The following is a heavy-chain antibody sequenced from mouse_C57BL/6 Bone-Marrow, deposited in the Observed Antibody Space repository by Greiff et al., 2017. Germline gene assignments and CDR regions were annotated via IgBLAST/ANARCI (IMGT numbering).Heavy chain of an antibody. J-gene: IGHJ4*01. CDR3: ARFLPIFYYYDMDY. Sequence: VQLQQSGPELVKPGASVKISCKASGYTFTDYYMNWVKQSHGKSLEWIGDINPNNGGTSYNQKFKGKATLTVDKSSSTAYMELRSLTSEDSAVYYCARFLPIFYYYDMDYWGQGTSVTVSS. V-gene: IGHV1-26*01. CDR2: INPNNGGT. CDR1: GYTFTDYY.